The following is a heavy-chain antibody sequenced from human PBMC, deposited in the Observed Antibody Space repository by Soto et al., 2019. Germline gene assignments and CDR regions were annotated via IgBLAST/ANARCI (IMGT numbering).Heavy chain of an antibody. CDR2: IYYSGST. CDR3: ARAPDV. V-gene: IGHV4-31*03. CDR1: GGSISSGGYY. Sequence: QVQLQESGPGLVKPSQTLSLTCTVSGGSISSGGYYWSWIRQHPGKGLEWIGYIYYSGSTYYNPPPXSXXTISVDTCKSPFSPELSSVTAADTAVYYCARAPDVWGQGTPVTVSS. J-gene: IGHJ4*02.